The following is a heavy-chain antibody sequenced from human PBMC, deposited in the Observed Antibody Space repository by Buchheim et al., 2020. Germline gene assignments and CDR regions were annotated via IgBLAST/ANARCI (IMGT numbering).Heavy chain of an antibody. D-gene: IGHD3-3*01. V-gene: IGHV3-30*18. CDR3: AKDGLYDFWSGTPVDY. J-gene: IGHJ4*02. CDR2: ISYDGSNK. Sequence: QVQLVESGGGVVQPGRSLRLSCAASGFTFSSYGMHWVRQAPGKGLEWVAVISYDGSNKYYADSVKGRFTISRDNSKNTLYLQMNSLRAEDTAVYYCAKDGLYDFWSGTPVDYWGRGTL. CDR1: GFTFSSYG.